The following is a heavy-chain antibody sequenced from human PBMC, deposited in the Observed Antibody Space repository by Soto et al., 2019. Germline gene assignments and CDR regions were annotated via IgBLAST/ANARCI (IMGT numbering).Heavy chain of an antibody. CDR1: GFTFSTYP. D-gene: IGHD4-17*01. J-gene: IGHJ6*02. V-gene: IGHV3-23*01. CDR2: IDSSGDSV. CDR3: ARDHGDYVGAMDV. Sequence: EVQLLESGGGLVQPGGSLRLSCAASGFTFSTYPMSWVRQAPGKGLEWVSVIDSSGDSVHYADSVKGRFTISRDNSMNTLVLEMNTLRAEDTAIYYCARDHGDYVGAMDVWGQGTTVTVSS.